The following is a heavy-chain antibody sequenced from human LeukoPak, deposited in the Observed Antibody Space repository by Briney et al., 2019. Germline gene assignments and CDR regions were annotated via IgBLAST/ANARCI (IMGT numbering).Heavy chain of an antibody. CDR1: GYTLTVLS. CDR2: FDPEDGET. J-gene: IGHJ4*02. Sequence: GASVKVSCKVSGYTLTVLSMHWVRQAPGKGLEWMGGFDPEDGETIYAQKFQGRVTMTEDTSTDTAYMELSSLRSEDTAVYYCATPGDYSSSRNPYFDYWGQGTLVTVSS. V-gene: IGHV1-24*01. CDR3: ATPGDYSSSRNPYFDY. D-gene: IGHD6-13*01.